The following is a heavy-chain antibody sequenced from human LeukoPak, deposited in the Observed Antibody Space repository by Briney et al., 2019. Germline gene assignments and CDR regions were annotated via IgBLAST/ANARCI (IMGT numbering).Heavy chain of an antibody. CDR3: AREPSDYDSSGYYVDY. CDR1: GYTFTSYG. V-gene: IGHV1-18*01. D-gene: IGHD3-22*01. CDR2: ISAYNGNT. J-gene: IGHJ4*02. Sequence: APVKVSCKASGYTFTSYGISWVRQAPGQGLEWMGWISAYNGNTNYAQKLQGRVTMTTDTSTSTAYMELRSLRSDDTAVYCCAREPSDYDSSGYYVDYWGQGTLVTVSS.